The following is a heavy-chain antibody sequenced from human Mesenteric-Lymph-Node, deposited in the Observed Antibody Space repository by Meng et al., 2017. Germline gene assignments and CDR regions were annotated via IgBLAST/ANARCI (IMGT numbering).Heavy chain of an antibody. D-gene: IGHD7-27*01. CDR2: ISISGGTI. J-gene: IGHJ2*01. V-gene: IGHV3-11*04. Sequence: GRRGESGGCLVKPRGPLGLLFAAFGFHFSYYYMTWIRQAPGEGLGGVSFISISGGTIYYADSVKGRFTISRDNAKNSLYLQMNSLRAEDTAVYYCARDRNWDWYFDLWGRGTLVTVSS. CDR1: GFHFSYYY. CDR3: ARDRNWDWYFDL.